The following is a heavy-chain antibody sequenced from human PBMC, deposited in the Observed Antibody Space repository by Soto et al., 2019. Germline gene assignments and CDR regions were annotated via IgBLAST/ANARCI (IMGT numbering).Heavy chain of an antibody. CDR3: ANSNRGYCSGGSCYSSYYYYGMDV. J-gene: IGHJ6*02. V-gene: IGHV1-69*01. CDR2: IIPIFGTA. Sequence: QVQLVQSGAEVKKPGSSVKVSCKASGGTFSSYAISWVRQAPGQGLEWMGGIIPIFGTANYAQKFQGRVTITADESTSTAYMELSSLRSDDTAVYYCANSNRGYCSGGSCYSSYYYYGMDVWGQGTTVTVSS. D-gene: IGHD2-15*01. CDR1: GGTFSSYA.